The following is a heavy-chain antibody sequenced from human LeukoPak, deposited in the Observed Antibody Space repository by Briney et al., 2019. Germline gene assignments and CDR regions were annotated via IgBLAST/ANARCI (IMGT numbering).Heavy chain of an antibody. V-gene: IGHV6-1*01. CDR2: TYYRSKWYN. Sequence: SQTLSLTCAISGDSVSSNSAAWNWLRQSPSRGLEWLGRTYYRSKWYNDYAVSVKSRITINPDTSKNQFSLQLNSVTPEDTAVYYCARDRDPLSSSSWYHWGQGTLVTVSS. J-gene: IGHJ4*02. CDR1: GDSVSSNSAA. CDR3: ARDRDPLSSSSWYH. D-gene: IGHD6-13*01.